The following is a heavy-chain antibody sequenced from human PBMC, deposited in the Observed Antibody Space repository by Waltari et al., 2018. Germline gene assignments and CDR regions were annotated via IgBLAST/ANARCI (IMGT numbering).Heavy chain of an antibody. CDR2: IYYSGST. CDR3: ARVPNGSGSYRPWGDWYFDL. V-gene: IGHV4-39*07. D-gene: IGHD3-10*01. Sequence: QLQLQESGPGLVKPSETLSLTCTVSGGSISSSSYYWGWIRQPPGKGLEWIGSIYYSGSTYYNPSLKSRVTISVDTSKNQFSLKLSSVTAADTAVYYCARVPNGSGSYRPWGDWYFDLWGRGTLVTVSS. CDR1: GGSISSSSYY. J-gene: IGHJ2*01.